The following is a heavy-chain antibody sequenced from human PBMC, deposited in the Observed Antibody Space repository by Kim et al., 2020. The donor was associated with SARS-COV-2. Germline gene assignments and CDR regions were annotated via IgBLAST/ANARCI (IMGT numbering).Heavy chain of an antibody. CDR1: GYTFTSYD. D-gene: IGHD6-13*01. Sequence: ASVKVSCKASGYTFTSYDINWVRQATGQGLEWMGWMNPNSGNTGYAQKVQGRVTMTRNTSISTAYMELSSLRSEHTAVYYCARGFRAAAGPDYYYYYMDVWGKAATVTVSS. J-gene: IGHJ6*03. CDR2: MNPNSGNT. CDR3: ARGFRAAAGPDYYYYYMDV. V-gene: IGHV1-8*01.